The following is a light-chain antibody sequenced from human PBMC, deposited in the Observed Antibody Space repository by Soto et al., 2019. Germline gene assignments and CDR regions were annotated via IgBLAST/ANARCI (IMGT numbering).Light chain of an antibody. V-gene: IGKV3-15*01. J-gene: IGKJ2*01. CDR1: QSVNVN. Sequence: EVVLTQSPATLSLSPGERATLSCRASQSVNVNLAWHQQKPGQPPRLLICGASTRAAGVPARFTGSGSGTEFSLTIGSLQSDDFAVYYCQQYNHWPQYTFGQGTKLEIK. CDR3: QQYNHWPQYT. CDR2: GAS.